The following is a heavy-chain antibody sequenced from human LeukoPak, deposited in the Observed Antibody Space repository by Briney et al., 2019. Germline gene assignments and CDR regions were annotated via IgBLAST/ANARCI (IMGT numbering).Heavy chain of an antibody. Sequence: GGSLRLSCAASGFSVSSNYMSWVRQVPGKGLEWVSLIYFGGSTYYADSVKGRFTISRDNSKNTLYLQMNSLRAEDTAVYYCARWTRATIWGQGTQVTVSS. CDR1: GFSVSSNY. CDR3: ARWTRATI. J-gene: IGHJ4*02. V-gene: IGHV3-53*01. D-gene: IGHD5-24*01. CDR2: IYFGGST.